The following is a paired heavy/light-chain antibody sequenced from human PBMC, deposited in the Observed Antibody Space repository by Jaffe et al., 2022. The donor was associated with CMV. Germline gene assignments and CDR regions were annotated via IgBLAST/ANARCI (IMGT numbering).Light chain of an antibody. CDR3: QQTNSFLWT. V-gene: IGKV1-12*01. CDR2: SAS. J-gene: IGKJ1*01. CDR1: QGIGTW. Sequence: DIQMTQSPSSVSASVGDRVTITCRASQGIGTWLAWYQQKPGKAPKFLMYSASTLQSGVPSRFSGRGSGTDFTLTISSLQPEDFATYYCQQTNSFLWTFGQGTKVEIK.
Heavy chain of an antibody. Sequence: LVESGGGLVQPWGSLRLSCAVSGFTFNNYWMTWVRQAPGKGLEWVANIKQDGSEKYYVDSVKGRFTISRDNAKNSLYLQMNSVRAEDTAVYYCARVISPNFGVVPYYYYGMDVWGQGTTVTVSS. CDR1: GFTFNNYW. J-gene: IGHJ6*02. CDR2: IKQDGSEK. D-gene: IGHD3-3*01. V-gene: IGHV3-7*01. CDR3: ARVISPNFGVVPYYYYGMDV.